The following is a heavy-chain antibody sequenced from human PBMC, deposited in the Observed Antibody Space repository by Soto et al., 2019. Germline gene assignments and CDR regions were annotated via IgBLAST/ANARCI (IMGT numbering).Heavy chain of an antibody. Sequence: QVQLVQSGAEVKKPGASVKVSCEGSGYTFIDYYMHWVRQAPGQGFEWMGRISPKSGGTNYAQKFQGRVTMTWDTSLNTAYMELSSLMSEDTAVYYCARPPGYISDWYSCDLWGQGTLVTVSS. CDR1: GYTFIDYY. D-gene: IGHD6-19*01. J-gene: IGHJ5*02. CDR3: ARPPGYISDWYSCDL. V-gene: IGHV1-2*02. CDR2: ISPKSGGT.